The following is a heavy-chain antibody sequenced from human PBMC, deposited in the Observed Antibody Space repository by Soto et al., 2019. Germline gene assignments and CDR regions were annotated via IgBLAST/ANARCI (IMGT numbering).Heavy chain of an antibody. D-gene: IGHD3-10*01. CDR1: GGSISSYY. V-gene: IGHV4-59*08. J-gene: IGHJ3*02. Sequence: QVQLQESGPGLVKPSETLSLTCTVSGGSISSYYWSWIRQPPGKGLEWIGYIYYSGSTNHNPSLKRRLTLSVDTSKNQFSLKLSSVTAADTAVYYCARRYGGAFDIWGQGTMVTVSS. CDR2: IYYSGST. CDR3: ARRYGGAFDI.